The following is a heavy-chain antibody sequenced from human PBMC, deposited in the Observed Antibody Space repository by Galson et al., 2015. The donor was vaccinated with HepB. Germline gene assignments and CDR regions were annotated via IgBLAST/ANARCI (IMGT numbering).Heavy chain of an antibody. CDR3: AIRRGGWFDP. Sequence: TLSLTCAVYGGSFSGYYWSWIRQPPGKGLEWIGEINHSGSTNYNPSLKSRVTISVDTSKNQFSLKLSSVTAADTAVYYCAIRRGGWFDPWGQGTLVTVSS. D-gene: IGHD1-14*01. J-gene: IGHJ5*02. V-gene: IGHV4-34*01. CDR1: GGSFSGYY. CDR2: INHSGST.